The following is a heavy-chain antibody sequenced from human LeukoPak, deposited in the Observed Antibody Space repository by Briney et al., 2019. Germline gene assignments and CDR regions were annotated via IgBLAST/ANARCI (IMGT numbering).Heavy chain of an antibody. CDR3: TAQGGWYIDY. D-gene: IGHD6-19*01. Sequence: SETLSLTCAVYGGSFSGYYWSWIRQPPGKGLEWIGEINHSGSTNYNPSLKSRVTISVDTSKNQFSLKLSSVTAADTAVYYCTAQGGWYIDYWGQGTLVTVSS. V-gene: IGHV4-34*03. CDR1: GGSFSGYY. CDR2: INHSGST. J-gene: IGHJ4*02.